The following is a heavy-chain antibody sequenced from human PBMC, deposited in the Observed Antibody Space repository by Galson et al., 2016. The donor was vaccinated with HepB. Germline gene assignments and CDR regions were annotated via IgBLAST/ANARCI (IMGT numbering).Heavy chain of an antibody. CDR3: ARVQFSSGSYCFFDL. Sequence: SLRLSCAASGFTFTTHTMNWVRQAPGKGLESISYISTSGATIHYADSVKGRFTVSRDNAKNSLYLQMNGLRAEDTAVYYCARVQFSSGSYCFFDLRGRGTLVTVSS. CDR2: ISTSGATI. CDR1: GFTFTTHT. J-gene: IGHJ2*01. D-gene: IGHD5-18*01. V-gene: IGHV3-48*01.